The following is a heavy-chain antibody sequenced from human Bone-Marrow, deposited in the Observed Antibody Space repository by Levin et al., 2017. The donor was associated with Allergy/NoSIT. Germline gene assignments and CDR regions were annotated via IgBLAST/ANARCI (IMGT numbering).Heavy chain of an antibody. V-gene: IGHV4-61*01. J-gene: IGHJ6*02. D-gene: IGHD3-16*01. CDR3: ARDPHLYDYALDV. CDR2: IYYSGST. CDR1: GGSVSSGSYY. Sequence: PGGSLRLSCTVSGGSVSSGSYYWSWIRQPPGKGLEWIGYIYYSGSTNYNPSLKSRVTISVDTSKNQFSLKLSSVTAADTAVYYCARDPHLYDYALDVWGQGTAVTVSS.